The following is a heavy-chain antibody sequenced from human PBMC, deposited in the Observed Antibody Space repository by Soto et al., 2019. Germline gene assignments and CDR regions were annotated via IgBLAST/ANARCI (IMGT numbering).Heavy chain of an antibody. CDR2: IYYSGST. V-gene: IGHV4-39*01. J-gene: IGHJ5*02. CDR3: ARQMTTVTPDWFDP. CDR1: GGSISSSSYY. D-gene: IGHD4-4*01. Sequence: SETLSLTCTVSGGSISSSSYYWGWIRQPPGKGLEWIGSIYYSGSTYYNPSLKSRVAISVDTSKNQFSLKLSSVTAADTAVYYCARQMTTVTPDWFDPWGQGTLVTVYS.